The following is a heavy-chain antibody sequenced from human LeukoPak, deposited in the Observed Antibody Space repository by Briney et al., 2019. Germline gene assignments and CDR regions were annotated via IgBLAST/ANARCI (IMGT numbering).Heavy chain of an antibody. J-gene: IGHJ4*02. CDR3: APLDCSSTSCYSG. CDR1: GFTFSSYS. Sequence: GGSLRLSCAASGFTFSSYSMNWVRQAPGKGLEWVSSISNSSSYIYYADSVKGRFTISRDNAKNSLYLQMNSLRAEDTALYYCAPLDCSSTSCYSGWGQGTLVTVSS. D-gene: IGHD2-2*02. CDR2: ISNSSSYI. V-gene: IGHV3-21*04.